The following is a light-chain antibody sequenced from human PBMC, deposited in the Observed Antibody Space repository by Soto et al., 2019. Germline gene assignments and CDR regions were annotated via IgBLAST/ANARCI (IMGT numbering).Light chain of an antibody. CDR2: DVS. CDR1: SSDVGGYNY. V-gene: IGLV2-14*01. CDR3: SSYTSSSTVV. Sequence: QSALTQPASVSGSPGQSITISCTGTSSDVGGYNYVSWYQQHPGKAPKLMIYDVSNRPSGVSNRFSGSKSGNTASLTISGLQAEDEADYYRSSYTSSSTVVFGGGTQLTVL. J-gene: IGLJ2*01.